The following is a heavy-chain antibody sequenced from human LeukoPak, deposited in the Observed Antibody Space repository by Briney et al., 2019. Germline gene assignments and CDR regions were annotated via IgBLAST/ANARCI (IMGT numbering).Heavy chain of an antibody. J-gene: IGHJ5*02. CDR3: ARGRVVVVAATNWFDH. Sequence: VASVKVSCKASGYTFTSYYMHWVRQAPGQGLEWMGIINPSGGSTSYAQKFQGRVTMTRDTSTSTVYMELSSLRSEDTAVYYCARGRVVVVAATNWFDHWGQGTLVTVSS. D-gene: IGHD2-15*01. V-gene: IGHV1-46*01. CDR2: INPSGGST. CDR1: GYTFTSYY.